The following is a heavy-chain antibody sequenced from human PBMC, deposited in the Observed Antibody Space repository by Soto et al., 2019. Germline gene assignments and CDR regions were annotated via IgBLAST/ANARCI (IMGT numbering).Heavy chain of an antibody. V-gene: IGHV3-23*01. J-gene: IGHJ4*01. CDR3: AKDRMTTVTNPFFDY. D-gene: IGHD4-17*01. CDR2: ISGSGGST. CDR1: ELNFSSYA. Sequence: PGGPLRLSCAASELNFSSYAMSRVRQDQGKGLEWVSAISGSGGSTYYADSVKGRFTISRDNSKNTLYLQMNSLRAEDTAVYYCAKDRMTTVTNPFFDYWGHGTLVTVSS.